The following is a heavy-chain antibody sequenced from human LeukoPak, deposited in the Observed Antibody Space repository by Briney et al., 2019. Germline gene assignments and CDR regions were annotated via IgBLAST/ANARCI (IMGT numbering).Heavy chain of an antibody. J-gene: IGHJ4*02. D-gene: IGHD6-6*01. Sequence: GGSLRLSCAASGFTFSSYSMDWVRQAPGKGLEWISYITGTGVIMYADSVKGRFTISRDNAKNSLYLQMNSLRAEDTAVYYCARDTLYSSSSYFDYWGQGTLVTVSS. CDR2: ITGTGVIM. CDR3: ARDTLYSSSSYFDY. V-gene: IGHV3-48*01. CDR1: GFTFSSYS.